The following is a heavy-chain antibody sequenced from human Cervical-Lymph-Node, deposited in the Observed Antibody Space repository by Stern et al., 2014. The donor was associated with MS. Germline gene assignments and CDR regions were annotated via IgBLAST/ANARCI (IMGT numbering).Heavy chain of an antibody. CDR3: ASAYSSSHYYFDY. D-gene: IGHD6-13*01. V-gene: IGHV3-33*01. Sequence: MQLVESGGGVVQPGRSLRLSCAASGFSFSRYAMHWVRQAPGKGLEWVALIWYDGSNPYYADSVTGRFTISRDNFKNTLYLQMNSLRAEDTAVYYCASAYSSSHYYFDYWGQGTLVTGSS. J-gene: IGHJ4*02. CDR1: GFSFSRYA. CDR2: IWYDGSNP.